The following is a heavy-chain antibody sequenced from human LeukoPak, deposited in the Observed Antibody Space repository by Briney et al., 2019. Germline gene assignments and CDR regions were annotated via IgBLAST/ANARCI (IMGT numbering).Heavy chain of an antibody. V-gene: IGHV3-7*01. CDR3: ARVEDSGSYEGVY. D-gene: IGHD1-26*01. CDR2: IKKDGSEK. CDR1: GLTFGDYA. J-gene: IGHJ4*02. Sequence: PGGSLRLSCTASGLTFGDYAMSWVRQAPGKGLEWVANIKKDGSEKYYVDSVKGRFTISRDNAKNSLYLQMNSLRAEDTAVYYCARVEDSGSYEGVYWGQGTLVTVSS.